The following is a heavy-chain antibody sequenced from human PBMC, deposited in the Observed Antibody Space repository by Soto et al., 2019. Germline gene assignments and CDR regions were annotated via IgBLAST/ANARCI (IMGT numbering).Heavy chain of an antibody. CDR2: IYYSGST. CDR3: ARQVPDYYDSSGYYRGYYLDY. D-gene: IGHD3-22*01. V-gene: IGHV4-59*08. J-gene: IGHJ4*02. CDR1: GGSISSYY. Sequence: PSETLSLTCTVSGGSISSYYWSWIRQPPGKGLEWIGYIYYSGSTNYNPSLKSRVTISVDTSKNQFSLKLSSVTAADTAVYYCARQVPDYYDSSGYYRGYYLDYWGQGTLVTVSS.